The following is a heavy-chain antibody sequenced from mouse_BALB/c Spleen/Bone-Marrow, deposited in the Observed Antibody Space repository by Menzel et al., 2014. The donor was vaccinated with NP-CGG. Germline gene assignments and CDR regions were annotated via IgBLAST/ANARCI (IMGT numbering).Heavy chain of an antibody. CDR1: GYTFTEYT. CDR2: INPNNGGT. CDR3: ARRIYSGYDDAMDY. J-gene: IGHJ4*01. Sequence: VQLQQPGPELVKPGASVKISCKTSGYTFTEYTIHWVKQSHGKSLEWIGGINPNNGGTSYNQKFKGKATLTVDKSSNTAYMELRSLTSEDSAVYFCARRIYSGYDDAMDYWGQGTSVTVSS. V-gene: IGHV1-18*01. D-gene: IGHD2-2*01.